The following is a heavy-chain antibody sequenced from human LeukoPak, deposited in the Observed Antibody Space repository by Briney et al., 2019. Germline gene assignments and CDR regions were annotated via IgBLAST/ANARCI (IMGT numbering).Heavy chain of an antibody. Sequence: GGSLRLSCAASGFTFSSYAMSWVRQAPGKGLEWVSAISGNGGSTYYADSVKGRFTISRDNSKNTLYLQMNSLRAEDTAVYYCAKGHYDSSGYYNDYWGQGTLVTVSS. CDR1: GFTFSSYA. D-gene: IGHD3-22*01. CDR2: ISGNGGST. V-gene: IGHV3-23*01. CDR3: AKGHYDSSGYYNDY. J-gene: IGHJ4*02.